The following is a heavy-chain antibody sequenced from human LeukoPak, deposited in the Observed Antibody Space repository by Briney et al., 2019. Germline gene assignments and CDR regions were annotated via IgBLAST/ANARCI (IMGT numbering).Heavy chain of an antibody. Sequence: GGSLRLSCAASGFIFSSYGMHWVRQAPGKGLEWVAFIRYDGSNKYYADSVKGRFTISRDNSKNTLYLRMDSLRAEDTAVYYCANRDGFYYGHYWGQGTLVTVSS. CDR3: ANRDGFYYGHY. CDR1: GFIFSSYG. CDR2: IRYDGSNK. D-gene: IGHD5-24*01. J-gene: IGHJ4*02. V-gene: IGHV3-30*02.